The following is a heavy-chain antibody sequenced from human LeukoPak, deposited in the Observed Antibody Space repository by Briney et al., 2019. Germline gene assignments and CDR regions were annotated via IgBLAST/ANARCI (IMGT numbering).Heavy chain of an antibody. V-gene: IGHV4-31*03. CDR3: ARELGVPAATFYYFDY. D-gene: IGHD2-2*01. Sequence: SRTLSLTCTVSGGSISSGGYYWSWIRQHPGKGLEWIGYIYYSGSTYYNPSLKSRVTISVDTSKNQFSLKLSSVTAADTAVYYCARELGVPAATFYYFDYWGQGTLVTVSS. CDR2: IYYSGST. CDR1: GGSISSGGYY. J-gene: IGHJ4*02.